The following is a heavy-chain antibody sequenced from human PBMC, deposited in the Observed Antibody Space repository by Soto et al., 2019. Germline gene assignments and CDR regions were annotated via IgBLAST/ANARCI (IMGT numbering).Heavy chain of an antibody. CDR2: IDYNGVT. Sequence: SETLSLTCTVSGGSISSYYWSWIRQPPGKGLEWIGNIDYNGVTYYNPSLKSRVTVSKDTSKNQFSLKVASVTAADTAIYYCGRVMIGTSRHTDSDYWGQGTQVTVS. V-gene: IGHV4-59*04. D-gene: IGHD2-2*01. CDR1: GGSISSYY. J-gene: IGHJ4*02. CDR3: GRVMIGTSRHTDSDY.